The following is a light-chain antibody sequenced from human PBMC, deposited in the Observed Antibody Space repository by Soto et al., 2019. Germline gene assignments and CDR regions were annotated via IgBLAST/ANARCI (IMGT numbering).Light chain of an antibody. Sequence: QSALTQPASVSGSPGQSITISCTGPSSDFGGYILLSWYQQHPGKAPKLMIYEANKRPSGVSNRFSGSKSGNTASLTISGLHDEDEADYYSSSYGASGPVVFGGGTKLTVL. CDR1: SSDFGGYIL. CDR3: SSYGASGPVV. V-gene: IGLV2-23*01. CDR2: EAN. J-gene: IGLJ2*01.